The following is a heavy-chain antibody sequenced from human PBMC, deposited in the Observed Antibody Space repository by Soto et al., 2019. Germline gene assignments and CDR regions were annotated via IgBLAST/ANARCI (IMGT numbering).Heavy chain of an antibody. D-gene: IGHD3-9*01. CDR2: ISGSGGST. Sequence: EVQLLESGGGLVQPGGSLRLSCAASGFTFSSYAMSWVRQAPGKGLEWVSAISGSGGSTYYADAVKGRFTISRDNSKNTLYLQMNSLRAEDTAVYYCAKDPSYDILTGYYLGMGNRYFDLWGRGTLVTVSS. J-gene: IGHJ2*01. CDR1: GFTFSSYA. CDR3: AKDPSYDILTGYYLGMGNRYFDL. V-gene: IGHV3-23*01.